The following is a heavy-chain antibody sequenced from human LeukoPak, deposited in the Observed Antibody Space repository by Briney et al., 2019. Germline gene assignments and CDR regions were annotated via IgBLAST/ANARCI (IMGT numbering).Heavy chain of an antibody. V-gene: IGHV4-59*08. D-gene: IGHD3-9*01. CDR1: GGSISSYY. CDR2: IYYSGST. CDR3: ARHYPYYDILTGYYSYYYYYGMDV. Sequence: SETLSLTCTVSGGSISSYYWSWIRQPPGKGLEWIGYIYYSGSTNYNPSLKSRVTISVDTSKDQFSLKLSSATAADTAVYYCARHYPYYDILTGYYSYYYYYGMDVWGQGITVTVSS. J-gene: IGHJ6*02.